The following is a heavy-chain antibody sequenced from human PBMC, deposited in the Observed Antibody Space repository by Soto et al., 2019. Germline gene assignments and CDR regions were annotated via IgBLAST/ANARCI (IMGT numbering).Heavy chain of an antibody. V-gene: IGHV1-3*01. Sequence: ASVKVSCKASGYTFTSYAMHWVRQAPGQRLELMGWINAGNGNTKYSQKFQGRVTITRGXXXXXAXMXLXXXXSEXTAVYYCARDLNSGSYYFDYWGPGTLVTVSS. J-gene: IGHJ4*02. CDR1: GYTFTSYA. CDR2: INAGNGNT. CDR3: ARDLNSGSYYFDY. D-gene: IGHD1-26*01.